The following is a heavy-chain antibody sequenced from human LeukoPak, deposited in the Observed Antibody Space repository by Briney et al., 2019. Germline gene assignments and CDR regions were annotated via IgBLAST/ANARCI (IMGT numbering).Heavy chain of an antibody. CDR2: ISYSGST. J-gene: IGHJ4*02. CDR1: GGSISNYY. CDR3: ARGPDYDYVWGTYRYFDY. V-gene: IGHV4-59*01. D-gene: IGHD3-16*02. Sequence: SETLSLTCTVSGGSISNYYWSWTRQPPGKGLEWIGYISYSGSTNYNPSLKTRVTILLDTSKNQFSLKLSSVTAADTAAYYCARGPDYDYVWGTYRYFDYWGQGTLVTVST.